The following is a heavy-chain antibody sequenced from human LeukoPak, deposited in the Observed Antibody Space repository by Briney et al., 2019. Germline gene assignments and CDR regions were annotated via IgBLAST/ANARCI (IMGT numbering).Heavy chain of an antibody. V-gene: IGHV4-59*01. Sequence: SETLSLTCTVSGGSISSYYWNWIRQPPGKGLEWIGYIYYSGSTNYNPSLKSRVTISVDTSKNQFSLKLSSVTAADAAMYYCATVPPVRAATGTGFSFDYWGQGTLVTVSS. CDR2: IYYSGST. CDR1: GGSISSYY. J-gene: IGHJ4*02. CDR3: ATVPPVRAATGTGFSFDY. D-gene: IGHD6-13*01.